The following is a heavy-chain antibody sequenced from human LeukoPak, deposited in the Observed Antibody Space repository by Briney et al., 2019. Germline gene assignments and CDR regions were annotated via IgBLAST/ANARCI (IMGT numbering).Heavy chain of an antibody. J-gene: IGHJ5*02. D-gene: IGHD3-9*01. CDR1: GGSFIGYY. V-gene: IGHV4-34*01. CDR3: ASDIFRYNWFDP. Sequence: SETLSVTCAVCGGSFIGYYWSWIRQPLGKGLEWIGEINHSGSTNYNPSLKSRVTISVDTSKNQFSLKLSSVTAADTAVYYCASDIFRYNWFDPWGQGTLVTVSS. CDR2: INHSGST.